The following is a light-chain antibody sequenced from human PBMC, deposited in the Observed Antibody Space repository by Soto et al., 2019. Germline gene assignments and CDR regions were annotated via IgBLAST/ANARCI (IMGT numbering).Light chain of an antibody. V-gene: IGLV2-14*03. J-gene: IGLJ2*01. Sequence: QSALTQPASVSGSPGQSITISCTGTSRDLGDYIYVSWYQHHPGKAPKLIIFDVSNRPSGVSDRFSGSKSGNTASLTISGLQAEDEAHYYCSSYTAITTRIFGGGTKLTVL. CDR3: SSYTAITTRI. CDR1: SRDLGDYIY. CDR2: DVS.